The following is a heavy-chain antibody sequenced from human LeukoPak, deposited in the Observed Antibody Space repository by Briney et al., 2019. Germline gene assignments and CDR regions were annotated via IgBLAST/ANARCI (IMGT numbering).Heavy chain of an antibody. Sequence: GGSLRLSCAASGFTFSDYYMSWIRQAPGKGLEWVSYISSSGSTIYYADSVKGRFTISRDNAKNSLYLQMNSLRAEDTAVYFCARDPNGDYIGTFDMWGRGTKVSVSS. D-gene: IGHD4-17*01. V-gene: IGHV3-11*01. CDR3: ARDPNGDYIGTFDM. CDR1: GFTFSDYY. J-gene: IGHJ3*02. CDR2: ISSSGSTI.